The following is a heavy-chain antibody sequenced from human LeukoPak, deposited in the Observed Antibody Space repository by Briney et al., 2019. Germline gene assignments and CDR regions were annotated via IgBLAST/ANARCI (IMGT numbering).Heavy chain of an antibody. CDR1: GGSISSYY. CDR3: ARLTYYYDSSGYLYYFDY. D-gene: IGHD3-22*01. Sequence: PSETQSLTCTVSGGSISSYYWSWIRQPPGKGLEWIGYIYYSGSTNYNPSLKSRVTISVDTSKNQFSLKLSSVTAADTAVYYCARLTYYYDSSGYLYYFDYWGQGTLVTVSS. J-gene: IGHJ4*02. V-gene: IGHV4-59*01. CDR2: IYYSGST.